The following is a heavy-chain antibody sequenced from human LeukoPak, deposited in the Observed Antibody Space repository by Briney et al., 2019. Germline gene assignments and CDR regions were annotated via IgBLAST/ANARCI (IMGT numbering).Heavy chain of an antibody. D-gene: IGHD1-26*01. J-gene: IGHJ4*02. V-gene: IGHV3-74*01. CDR2: INSDGSST. CDR1: GFTFSSYW. Sequence: GGSLRLSCAATGFTFSSYWMHWVRQAPGKGLVWVSRINSDGSSTSYADSVKGRFTISRDNAKDTLYLQMNSLRAEDTAVYYCAGVARLYSGSYYDYWGQGTPVTVSS. CDR3: AGVARLYSGSYYDY.